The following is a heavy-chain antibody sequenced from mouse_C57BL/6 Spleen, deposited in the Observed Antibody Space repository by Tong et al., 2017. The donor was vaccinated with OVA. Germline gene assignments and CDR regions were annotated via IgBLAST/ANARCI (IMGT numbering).Heavy chain of an antibody. CDR2: INPSNGGT. D-gene: IGHD1-1*01. CDR3: ARDYCGSSWGYYFDY. V-gene: IGHV1-53*01. CDR1: GYTFTSYW. J-gene: IGHJ2*01. Sequence: VQLQESGTELVKPGASVKLSCKASGYTFTSYWMHWVKQRPGQGLEWIGNINPSNGGTNYNEKFKSKATLTVDKSSSTAYMKVGGRTSEDSAVYDCARDYCGSSWGYYFDYWGQGTTLTVSS.